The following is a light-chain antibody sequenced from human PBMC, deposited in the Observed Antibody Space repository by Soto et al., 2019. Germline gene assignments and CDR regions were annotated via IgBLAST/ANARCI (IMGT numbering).Light chain of an antibody. CDR1: SSDVGSYNL. V-gene: IGLV2-23*02. Sequence: QCVLAQPASVSGSPGQSIAISCTGTSSDVGSYNLVSWYQQHPGKAPKLMIYEVSKRPSGVSNRFSGSKSGNTASLTISGLQAEDEADYYCCSYAGSSLYVFGTGTKVTVL. CDR2: EVS. CDR3: CSYAGSSLYV. J-gene: IGLJ1*01.